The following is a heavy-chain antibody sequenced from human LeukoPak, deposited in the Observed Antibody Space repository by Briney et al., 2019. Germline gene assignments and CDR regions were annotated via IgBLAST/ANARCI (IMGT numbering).Heavy chain of an antibody. CDR1: GDSISSSTYY. J-gene: IGHJ4*02. CDR3: ARHQTSYSRELNYFDY. V-gene: IGHV4-39*01. Sequence: SETLSLTCTVSGDSISSSTYYWGWIRQPPGKGLEWIGSIYYSGSTYYNPSLKSRVTISVDTSKNQFSLKLSSVTAADTAVYYCARHQTSYSRELNYFDYWGQGTLVTVSS. CDR2: IYYSGST. D-gene: IGHD6-13*01.